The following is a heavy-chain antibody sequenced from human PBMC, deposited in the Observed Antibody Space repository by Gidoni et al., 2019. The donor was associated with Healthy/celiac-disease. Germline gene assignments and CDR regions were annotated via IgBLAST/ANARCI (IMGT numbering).Heavy chain of an antibody. CDR3: ARIPDDGGDCYSFDY. CDR2: IDWDDDK. V-gene: IGHV2-70*15. CDR1: GFSLSTSGMC. J-gene: IGHJ4*02. Sequence: QVTLRESGPALVKPTQTLTLTCTFSGFSLSTSGMCVSWIRQPPGKALEWLARIDWDDDKYYSTSLKTRLTISKDTSKNQVVLTMTNMDPVDTATYYCARIPDDGGDCYSFDYWGQGTLVTVSS. D-gene: IGHD2-21*02.